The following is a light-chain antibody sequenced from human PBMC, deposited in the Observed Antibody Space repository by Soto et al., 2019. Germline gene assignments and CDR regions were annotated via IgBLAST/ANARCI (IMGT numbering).Light chain of an antibody. CDR1: QSVSSY. J-gene: IGKJ4*01. CDR2: SAS. CDR3: QHRSSWPLT. Sequence: EVVLTQSPATLSLSPGERATLSCRASQSVSSYLAWYQQKPGQAPRLLIYSASNRATGIPGRFSGSGSGTDFTLTISSLEPEDFAVYYCQHRSSWPLTFGGGTKVDI. V-gene: IGKV3-11*01.